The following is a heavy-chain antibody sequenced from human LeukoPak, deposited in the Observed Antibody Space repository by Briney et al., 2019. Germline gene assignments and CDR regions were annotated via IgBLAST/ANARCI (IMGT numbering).Heavy chain of an antibody. J-gene: IGHJ3*02. V-gene: IGHV4-61*02. CDR3: ARDWEYYDYVWGSYRPQGAFDI. Sequence: SETLSLTCTVSGGSISSGSYYWSWIRQPAGKGLEWIGRIYTSGSTNYNPSLKSRVTISVDTSKNQFSLKLSSVTAADTAVYYCARDWEYYDYVWGSYRPQGAFDIWGQGTMVTVSS. CDR2: IYTSGST. CDR1: GGSISSGSYY. D-gene: IGHD3-16*02.